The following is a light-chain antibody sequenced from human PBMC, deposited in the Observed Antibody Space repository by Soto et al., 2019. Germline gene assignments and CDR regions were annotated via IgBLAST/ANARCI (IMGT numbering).Light chain of an antibody. CDR3: QQYEAVVT. CDR2: GAS. Sequence: EIVLTQSPGTLYLSPGERATLSCRASQSLTNNYFAWYQQKPGRALRLLIDGASTRATGIPDRFSGSGSGIDFTLTISRLEPEDVAVYYCQQYEAVVTFGQGTKVEI. J-gene: IGKJ1*01. V-gene: IGKV3-20*01. CDR1: QSLTNNY.